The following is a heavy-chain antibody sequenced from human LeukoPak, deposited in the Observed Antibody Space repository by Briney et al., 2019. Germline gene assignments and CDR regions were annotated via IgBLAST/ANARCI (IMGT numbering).Heavy chain of an antibody. Sequence: ASVTVSCKASGYTFTGYYMHWVRQAPGQGLEWMGRINPNSGGTNYAQKFQGRVTMTRDTSISTAYMELSRLRSDDTAVYYCARDRSGYYLNSIDYWGQGTLVTVSS. CDR2: INPNSGGT. J-gene: IGHJ4*02. CDR1: GYTFTGYY. V-gene: IGHV1-2*06. D-gene: IGHD3-3*01. CDR3: ARDRSGYYLNSIDY.